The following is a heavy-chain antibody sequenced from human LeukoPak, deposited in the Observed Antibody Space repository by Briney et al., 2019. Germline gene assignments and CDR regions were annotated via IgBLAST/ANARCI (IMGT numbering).Heavy chain of an antibody. Sequence: GASVKVSCKASGYTFTSYYMHWVRQAPGQGLEWMGIINPSGGSTSYARKFQGRVTMTRDTSTSTVYMELSSLRSEDTAVYYCARDITVELPGGYFDYWGQGTLVTVSS. V-gene: IGHV1-46*01. CDR3: ARDITVELPGGYFDY. J-gene: IGHJ4*02. CDR2: INPSGGST. CDR1: GYTFTSYY. D-gene: IGHD4-23*01.